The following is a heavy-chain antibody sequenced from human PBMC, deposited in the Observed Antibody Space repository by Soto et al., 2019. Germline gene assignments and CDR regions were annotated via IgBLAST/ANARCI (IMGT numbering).Heavy chain of an antibody. CDR3: ARDPARGYSSTWYFDL. CDR2: IVVGSGNT. Sequence: SVKVSCKASGFTFTSSAVQWVRQARGQRLEWIGWIVVGSGNTNYAQKFQERVTITRDMSTSTAYMELSSLRSEDTAVYYCARDPARGYSSTWYFDLWGRGTLVTVSS. V-gene: IGHV1-58*01. J-gene: IGHJ2*01. D-gene: IGHD5-18*01. CDR1: GFTFTSSA.